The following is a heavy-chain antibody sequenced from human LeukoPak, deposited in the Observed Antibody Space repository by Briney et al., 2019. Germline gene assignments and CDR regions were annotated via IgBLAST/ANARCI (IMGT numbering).Heavy chain of an antibody. D-gene: IGHD4-11*01. CDR3: AREDYGNYYFDY. CDR1: GFIFSDYT. J-gene: IGHJ4*02. CDR2: ISGDGSNK. Sequence: GGSLRLSCAASGFIFSDYTMYWVRQAPGKGLEWVAGISGDGSNKYYADSVKGRFTISRDNTKDTLYLQVNSLRPEDTALYSCAREDYGNYYFDYWGQGTLVTVSS. V-gene: IGHV3-30-3*01.